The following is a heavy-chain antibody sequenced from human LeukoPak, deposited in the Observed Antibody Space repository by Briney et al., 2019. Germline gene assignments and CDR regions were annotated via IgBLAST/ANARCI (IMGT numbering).Heavy chain of an antibody. J-gene: IGHJ6*03. CDR1: GYTFTGYY. CDR3: ARGRTNRIAAVMDV. V-gene: IGHV1-46*01. D-gene: IGHD6-13*01. Sequence: GASVKVSCKASGYTFTGYYMHWVRQAPGQGFEWMGIINPSGGNTSYAQKFQGRVTMARDMSTSTVYMELSSLRSEDTAVYYCARGRTNRIAAVMDVWGKGTTVTVSS. CDR2: INPSGGNT.